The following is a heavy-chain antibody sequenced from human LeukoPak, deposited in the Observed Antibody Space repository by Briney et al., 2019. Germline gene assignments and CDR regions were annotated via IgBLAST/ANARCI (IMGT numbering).Heavy chain of an antibody. V-gene: IGHV5-51*01. D-gene: IGHD3-22*01. CDR2: IYPGDSDT. J-gene: IGHJ3*02. CDR1: GYSFTSYW. Sequence: GESLKISCKGSGYSFTSYWIGWVRQMPGKGLEWMGIIYPGDSDTRYSPSFQGQVTISADKSISTAYLQWSSLKASDTAMYYCARLANVDYYDSSGHHAQWGAFDIWGQGTMVTVSS. CDR3: ARLANVDYYDSSGHHAQWGAFDI.